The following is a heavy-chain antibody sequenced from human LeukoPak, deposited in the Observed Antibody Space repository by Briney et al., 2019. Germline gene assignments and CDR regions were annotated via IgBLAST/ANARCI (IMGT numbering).Heavy chain of an antibody. V-gene: IGHV1-3*01. CDR1: GYTFTSYA. J-gene: IGHJ6*02. CDR3: ASGLGAGYSSGWFSPGSVRPSYYYGMDV. CDR2: INAGNGNT. D-gene: IGHD6-19*01. Sequence: GASVKVSCKASGYTFTSYAMHWVRQAPGQRLEWMGWINAGNGNTKYSQKFQGRVTITADKSTSTAYMELSSLRSEDTAVYYCASGLGAGYSSGWFSPGSVRPSYYYGMDVWGQGTTVTVSS.